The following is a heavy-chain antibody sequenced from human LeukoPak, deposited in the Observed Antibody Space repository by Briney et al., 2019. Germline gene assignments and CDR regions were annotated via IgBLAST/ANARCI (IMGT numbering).Heavy chain of an antibody. V-gene: IGHV4-34*01. CDR1: GGSFSTYY. D-gene: IGHD6-13*01. J-gene: IGHJ4*02. CDR2: IDHGGST. Sequence: SETLSLTCAVYGGSFSTYYWSWIRQPPGKGLEWIGEIDHGGSTNYNPSLKSRVTISVDTSKNQFSLKLNSVTAADTAVYYCASHRPYSSIRRSFDYWGQGTLVTVSS. CDR3: ASHRPYSSIRRSFDY.